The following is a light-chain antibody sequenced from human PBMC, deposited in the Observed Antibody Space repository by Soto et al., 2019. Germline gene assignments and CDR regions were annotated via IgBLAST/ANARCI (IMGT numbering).Light chain of an antibody. Sequence: DIQMTQSPSTLSSSVVCTVTVPCRASQSVSGWLAWYQQKPGEAPKLLIYDASNLESGVPSRFSGSGSGTEFTLTISSLQPDDFATYYCQQYNTYSLTFGQGTKVDI. CDR2: DAS. CDR3: QQYNTYSLT. J-gene: IGKJ1*01. CDR1: QSVSGW. V-gene: IGKV1-5*01.